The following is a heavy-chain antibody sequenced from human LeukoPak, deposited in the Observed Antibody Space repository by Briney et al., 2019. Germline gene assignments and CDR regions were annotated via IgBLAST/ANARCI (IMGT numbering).Heavy chain of an antibody. D-gene: IGHD3-22*01. J-gene: IGHJ6*03. Sequence: SETLSLTCTVSGGSISSGTYFWSWIRQPPGKGLEWIGSIYHSGSTYYNPSLKSRVTISVDTSKNQFSLKLSSVTAADTAVYYCARVPDLMNDSSGYYWAYYYYYMDVWGKGTTVTVSS. V-gene: IGHV4-39*07. CDR3: ARVPDLMNDSSGYYWAYYYYYMDV. CDR1: GGSISSGTYF. CDR2: IYHSGST.